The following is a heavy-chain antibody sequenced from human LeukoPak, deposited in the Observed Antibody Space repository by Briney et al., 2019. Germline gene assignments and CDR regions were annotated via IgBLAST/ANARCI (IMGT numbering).Heavy chain of an antibody. V-gene: IGHV3-30*18. J-gene: IGHJ5*02. Sequence: PGRSLRLSCAASGFTFSSYGMHWVRQAPGKGLEWVAFISYDGSNKYYADSVKGRFTISRDNSKNTLYLQMTSLRAEDTAVYYCAKGRCSSTSCYLGDSNWFDPWGQGTLVTVSS. D-gene: IGHD2-2*01. CDR2: ISYDGSNK. CDR3: AKGRCSSTSCYLGDSNWFDP. CDR1: GFTFSSYG.